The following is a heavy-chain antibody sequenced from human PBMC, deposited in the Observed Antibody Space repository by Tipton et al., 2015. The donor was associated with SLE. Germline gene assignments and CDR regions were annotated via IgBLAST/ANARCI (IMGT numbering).Heavy chain of an antibody. J-gene: IGHJ6*02. CDR1: SGSIISSGYY. Sequence: TLSLTCSVSSGSIISSGYYWDWSRQPPGKRLEWIGSSYYDGITYYNPSLKSRLTISIDTSKNQFSLGLSSATAADTAVYYCARRAGGLHYCYGMDVWGRGRAVTVSS. CDR3: ARRAGGLHYCYGMDV. CDR2: SYYDGIT. V-gene: IGHV4-39*07.